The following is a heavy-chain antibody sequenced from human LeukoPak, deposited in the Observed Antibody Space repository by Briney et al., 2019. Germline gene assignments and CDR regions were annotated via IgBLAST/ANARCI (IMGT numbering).Heavy chain of an antibody. CDR3: AKVEYTSSWYGVGSLDY. J-gene: IGHJ4*02. D-gene: IGHD6-13*01. V-gene: IGHV3-30*02. CDR2: IRYDGSNK. Sequence: PGGSLRLSCAASGFTFSSYGMHWVRQAPGKGLEWVAFIRYDGSNKFYADSVKGRFTISRDNSKNTVYLEMNSLRPEDTAVYYCAKVEYTSSWYGVGSLDYWGQGTLVTVSS. CDR1: GFTFSSYG.